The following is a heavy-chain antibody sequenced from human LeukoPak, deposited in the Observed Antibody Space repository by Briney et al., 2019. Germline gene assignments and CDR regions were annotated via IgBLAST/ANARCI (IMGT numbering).Heavy chain of an antibody. V-gene: IGHV4-59*01. CDR2: IYSSGST. Sequence: SETLFLTCTVSGGSINSYYWSWIRQPPGKGLDWIGYIYSSGSTNYNPSLKSRVTISVDTSKKQFSLNLNSVTAADTAVYYCARHWAYSSGWDYWGQGTLVTVSS. J-gene: IGHJ4*02. CDR1: GGSINSYY. D-gene: IGHD6-19*01. CDR3: ARHWAYSSGWDY.